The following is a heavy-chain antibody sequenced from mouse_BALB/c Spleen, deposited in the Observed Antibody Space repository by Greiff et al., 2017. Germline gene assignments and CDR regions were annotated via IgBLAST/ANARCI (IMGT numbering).Heavy chain of an antibody. CDR3: ARNYYGYDGFAY. CDR1: GYTFTDYE. CDR2: IDPETGGT. J-gene: IGHJ3*01. D-gene: IGHD2-2*01. V-gene: IGHV1-15*01. Sequence: QVQLQQSGAELVRPGASVTLSCKASGYTFTDYEMHWVKQTPVHGLEWIGAIDPETGGTAYNQKFKGKATLTADKSSSTAYMQLSSLTSEDSAVYFCARNYYGYDGFAYWGQGTLVTVSA.